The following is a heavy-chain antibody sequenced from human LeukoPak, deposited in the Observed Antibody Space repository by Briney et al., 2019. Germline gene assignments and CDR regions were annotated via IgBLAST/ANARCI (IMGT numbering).Heavy chain of an antibody. D-gene: IGHD1-26*01. V-gene: IGHV1-69*13. CDR3: AREETKNGELLSRFDY. J-gene: IGHJ4*02. CDR1: EGTFSSYA. Sequence: SVKVTCKASEGTFSSYAISWVRQAPGQGLEWMGGIIPIFGTANYAQKFQGRVTITADESTSTAYMELSSLRSEDTAVYYCAREETKNGELLSRFDYWGQGTLVTVSS. CDR2: IIPIFGTA.